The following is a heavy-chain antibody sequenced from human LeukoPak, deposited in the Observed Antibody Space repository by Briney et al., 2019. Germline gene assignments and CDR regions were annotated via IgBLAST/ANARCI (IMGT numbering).Heavy chain of an antibody. Sequence: GGSLRLSCAASGFTFSSYWMHWVRQAPGKGLVWVSRINSDGSSASYADSVKGRFTISRDNAKNTLYLQMNSLRAEDTAVYYCARGAYGSGSYGDNWFDPWGQGTLVTVSS. CDR3: ARGAYGSGSYGDNWFDP. CDR2: INSDGSSA. J-gene: IGHJ5*02. CDR1: GFTFSSYW. V-gene: IGHV3-74*01. D-gene: IGHD3-10*01.